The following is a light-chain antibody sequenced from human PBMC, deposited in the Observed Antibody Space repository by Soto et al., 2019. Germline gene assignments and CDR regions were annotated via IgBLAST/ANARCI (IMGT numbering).Light chain of an antibody. CDR1: TSNIGAGYD. V-gene: IGLV1-40*01. CDR2: GNI. Sequence: QSVLTQPPSVSGAPGQRVTISCTGSTSNIGAGYDVHWYQQLPETAPKLLIYGNINRPSGVPDRFSGSRSGTSASLAITGLQAEDEADYYCQSYDSSLSAIFGGGTKVTVL. J-gene: IGLJ2*01. CDR3: QSYDSSLSAI.